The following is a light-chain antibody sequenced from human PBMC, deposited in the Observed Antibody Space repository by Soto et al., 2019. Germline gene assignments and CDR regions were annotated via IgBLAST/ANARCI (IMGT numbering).Light chain of an antibody. J-gene: IGKJ3*01. CDR3: QQYGSSPFT. CDR2: GAS. V-gene: IGKV3-20*01. Sequence: EFVLTQSPGTLSLSPGERATLSCRASQSVSSSYLAWYQQKPGQAPRLLIYGASSRATGIPDRFSGSGSGTEFTLTISRLEPEDFGVYYCQQYGSSPFTFGPGPKVDIK. CDR1: QSVSSSY.